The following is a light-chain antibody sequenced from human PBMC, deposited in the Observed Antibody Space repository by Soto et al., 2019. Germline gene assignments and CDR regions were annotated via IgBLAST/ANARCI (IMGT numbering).Light chain of an antibody. V-gene: IGLV2-14*01. CDR2: EVS. Sequence: QSALTQPASVSGSPGQSITISCTGTSSDVGGYNYVSWYQQHPGKAPKLMIYEVSNRPSGVSNRFSGSKSGNTASLTISGLQAEDEADYYCSSYTSSSTYVFGXXXXLTVL. CDR1: SSDVGGYNY. CDR3: SSYTSSSTYV. J-gene: IGLJ1*01.